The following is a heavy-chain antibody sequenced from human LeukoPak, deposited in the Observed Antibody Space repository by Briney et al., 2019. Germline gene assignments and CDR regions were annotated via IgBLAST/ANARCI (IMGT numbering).Heavy chain of an antibody. V-gene: IGHV1-8*01. D-gene: IGHD6-13*01. CDR2: MNPNSGNT. Sequence: GASVKVSCKASGYTFTSYDINWVRQATGQGLEWMGWMNPNSGNTGYAQKFQGRVTMTRNTSISTAYMELSSLRSEDTAVYYCARASSSRYRVEKRFDPWGQGTLVTVSS. J-gene: IGHJ5*02. CDR1: GYTFTSYD. CDR3: ARASSSRYRVEKRFDP.